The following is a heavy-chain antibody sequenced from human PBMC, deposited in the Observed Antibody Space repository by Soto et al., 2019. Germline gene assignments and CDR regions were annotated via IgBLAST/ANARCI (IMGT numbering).Heavy chain of an antibody. CDR2: IYYSGST. J-gene: IGHJ4*02. D-gene: IGHD6-19*01. CDR3: ARAGSSGWYFLTFDY. Sequence: PSETLSLTCTVSGGSISSGGYYWSWIRQHPGKGLEWIGYIYYSGSTYYNPSLKSRVTISVDTSKNQFSLKLSSVTAADTAVYYCARAGSSGWYFLTFDYWGQGTLVTVSS. V-gene: IGHV4-31*03. CDR1: GGSISSGGYY.